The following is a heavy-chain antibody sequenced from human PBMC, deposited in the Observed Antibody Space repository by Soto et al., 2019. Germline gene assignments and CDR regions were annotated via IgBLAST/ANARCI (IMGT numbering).Heavy chain of an antibody. J-gene: IGHJ3*02. V-gene: IGHV4-39*01. CDR1: GGSISSSSYY. CDR3: ARHGDIWGSYRYIGGAFDI. D-gene: IGHD3-16*02. Sequence: QLQLQESGPGLVKPSETLSLTCTVSGGSISSSSYYWGWIRQPPGKGLEWIGSIYYSGSTYYNPSLKSRVTISVDTSKNQFSLKLSSVTAADTAVYYCARHGDIWGSYRYIGGAFDIWGQGTMVTVSS. CDR2: IYYSGST.